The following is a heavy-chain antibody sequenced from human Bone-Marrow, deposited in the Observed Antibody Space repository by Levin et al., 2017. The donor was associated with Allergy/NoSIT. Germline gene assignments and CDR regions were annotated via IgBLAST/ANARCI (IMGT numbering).Heavy chain of an antibody. Sequence: QTGGSLRLSCAASGFTFSSYWMIWVRQAPGKGLEWVANIKQDGSEKYYVDSVKGRFTISRDNAKNSLYLQMNSLRAEDTAVYYCERDRGYFDAFDIWGQGTMVTVSS. CDR1: GFTFSSYW. CDR2: IKQDGSEK. V-gene: IGHV3-7*04. J-gene: IGHJ3*02. D-gene: IGHD2-21*01. CDR3: ERDRGYFDAFDI.